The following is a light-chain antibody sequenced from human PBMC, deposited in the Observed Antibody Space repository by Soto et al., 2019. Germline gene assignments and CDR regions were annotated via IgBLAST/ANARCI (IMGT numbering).Light chain of an antibody. CDR3: AAWDDSLRGCV. CDR1: TSNIGTHY. J-gene: IGLJ6*01. CDR2: MND. V-gene: IGLV1-47*01. Sequence: QSVLTQPPSASATPGQRVTISCSGSTSNIGTHYVYWYQYLPGTAPKLLIYMNDHRPSGVPDRFSASRSGASASLAISGLRSEDEADYYCAAWDDSLRGCVFGSGTKLTVL.